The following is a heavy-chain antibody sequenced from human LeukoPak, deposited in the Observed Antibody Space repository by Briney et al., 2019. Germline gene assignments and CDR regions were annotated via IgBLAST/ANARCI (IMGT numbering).Heavy chain of an antibody. D-gene: IGHD2-2*01. CDR2: IKSKTDGGTT. J-gene: IGHJ1*01. CDR1: GFTFSNAW. V-gene: IGHV3-15*01. CDR3: TARYCRSTCCYGEYFQR. Sequence: GGSLRLSCAASGFTFSNAWMSWVRQAPGKGLEWVGRIKSKTDGGTTDYAAPVKGRFTISRDDSKNTLYLQMNSLKTEDTAVYYCTARYCRSTCCYGEYFQRWGQGTLVTVSS.